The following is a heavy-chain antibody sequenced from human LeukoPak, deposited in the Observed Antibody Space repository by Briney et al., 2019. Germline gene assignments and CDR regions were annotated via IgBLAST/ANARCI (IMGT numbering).Heavy chain of an antibody. J-gene: IGHJ5*02. V-gene: IGHV1-18*01. CDR1: GYTFTSYG. Sequence: ASVKVSCKASGYTFTSYGISWVRQAPGQRLEWMGWISAYNGNTNYAQKLQGRVTMTTDTSTSTAYMELRRLRFDVTVVYFCARENNWFDPWGQGTLVTVSS. CDR2: ISAYNGNT. CDR3: ARENNWFDP.